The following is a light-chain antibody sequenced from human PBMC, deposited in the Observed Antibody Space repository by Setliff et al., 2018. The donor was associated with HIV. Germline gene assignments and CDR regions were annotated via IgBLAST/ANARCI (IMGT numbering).Light chain of an antibody. CDR1: SGDVGRYNL. J-gene: IGLJ1*01. CDR2: QAT. V-gene: IGLV2-23*01. CDR3: CSNTGSNTYV. Sequence: QSVLTQPASVSGPPGQSITISCTGTSGDVGRYNLVSWYQQYPGKAPKLMIYQATKRPSGVSNRFSGSKSGNTASLTISGLQAEDEADYYCCSNTGSNTYVFGSGTKVTVL.